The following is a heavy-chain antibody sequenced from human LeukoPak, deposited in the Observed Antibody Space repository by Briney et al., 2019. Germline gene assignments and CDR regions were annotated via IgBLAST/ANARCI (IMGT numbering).Heavy chain of an antibody. Sequence: GALRLSCAASGFTFSSYWMSWVRQAPGKGLEWVANMNQYGSEKYYVDSVKGRFTISRDNAKNSLYLQMNSLRADDTAVYYCARGSNPITMVRGQTGYYFDYWGQGTLVTVSS. CDR2: MNQYGSEK. V-gene: IGHV3-7*01. CDR1: GFTFSSYW. D-gene: IGHD3-10*01. J-gene: IGHJ4*02. CDR3: ARGSNPITMVRGQTGYYFDY.